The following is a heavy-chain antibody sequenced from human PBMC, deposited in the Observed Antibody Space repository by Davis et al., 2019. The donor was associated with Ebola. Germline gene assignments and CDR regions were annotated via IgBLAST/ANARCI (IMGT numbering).Heavy chain of an antibody. Sequence: ASVKVSCKTSGGTFSTYSMTWVRQAPGQGLEWMGWINPHNGNTNYAQNVQGRVTMTTDTSTSTAYMEVGSLRSDDTAVYYCARAQFPTTSDHWGQGTLVTVSS. D-gene: IGHD1-1*01. CDR3: ARAQFPTTSDH. J-gene: IGHJ4*02. CDR1: GGTFSTYS. CDR2: INPHNGNT. V-gene: IGHV1-18*01.